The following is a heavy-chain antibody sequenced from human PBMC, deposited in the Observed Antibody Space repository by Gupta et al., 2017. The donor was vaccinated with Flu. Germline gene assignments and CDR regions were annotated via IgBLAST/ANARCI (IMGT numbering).Heavy chain of an antibody. CDR2: TYYRSKWYN. Sequence: QSPSRGLEWLGKTYYRSKWYNDYAVSVKSRITSDPDTSKNQFSLQLNSVTPEDTAVYYCARGAYIGYVYAFDIWGQGTMVTVSS. J-gene: IGHJ3*02. D-gene: IGHD5-12*01. CDR3: ARGAYIGYVYAFDI. V-gene: IGHV6-1*01.